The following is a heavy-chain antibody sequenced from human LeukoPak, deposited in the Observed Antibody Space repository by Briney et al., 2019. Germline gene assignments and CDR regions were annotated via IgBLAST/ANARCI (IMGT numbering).Heavy chain of an antibody. CDR3: ARAYSGSYTGGY. CDR2: ISSSGSTI. J-gene: IGHJ4*02. CDR1: GFSFSSCA. D-gene: IGHD1-26*01. V-gene: IGHV3-48*03. Sequence: SGGSLRLSCAASGFSFSSCAMSWVRQAPGKGLEWVSYISSSGSTIYYADSVKGRFTISRDNAKNSLYLQMNSLRAEDTAVYYCARAYSGSYTGGYWGQGTLVTVSS.